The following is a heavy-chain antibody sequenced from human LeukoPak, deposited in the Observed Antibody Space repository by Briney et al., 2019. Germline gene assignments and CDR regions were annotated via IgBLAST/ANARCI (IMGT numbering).Heavy chain of an antibody. CDR1: GYTFTVNY. CDR2: MNPNSGVT. J-gene: IGHJ5*02. V-gene: IGHV1-2*02. D-gene: IGHD3-10*01. Sequence: ASLKVSCKPSGYTFTVNYLHCVRQAPGQGLEWVGWMNPNSGVTGYAQNFQGRVTMTRDTSISTPYMKLSRLRSEDPGGLYWGRGSDWVYGSARGWFDPWGQGTLVTLSS. CDR3: GRGSDWVYGSARGWFDP.